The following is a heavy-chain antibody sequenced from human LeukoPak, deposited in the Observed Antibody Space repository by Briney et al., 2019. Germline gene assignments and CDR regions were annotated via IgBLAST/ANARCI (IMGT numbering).Heavy chain of an antibody. CDR2: INQDGTEK. CDR3: ARGIDI. J-gene: IGHJ3*02. Sequence: GGSPRLSCAASGFTFSSYWMNWVRQAPGKGLEWVANINQDGTEKYYVDSVKGRFTISRDNAKNSLYLQMNSLRAEDTAIYYCARGIDIWGQGTMVTVSS. CDR1: GFTFSSYW. V-gene: IGHV3-7*01.